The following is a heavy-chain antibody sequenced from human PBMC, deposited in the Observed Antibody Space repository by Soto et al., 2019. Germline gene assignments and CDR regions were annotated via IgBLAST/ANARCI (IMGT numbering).Heavy chain of an antibody. J-gene: IGHJ4*02. CDR3: MTDFQAF. CDR1: GLTFSVHW. Sequence: EVQLVESGGGLVQPGGSLRLSCAASGLTFSVHWMSWVRQAPGKGLEWVVRIKEDGSEKQYVDSVKGRFTISRDNAESSLYLQMNYVRDEDTAVYYCMTDFQAFWGQGTLVTVSS. CDR2: IKEDGSEK. V-gene: IGHV3-7*01.